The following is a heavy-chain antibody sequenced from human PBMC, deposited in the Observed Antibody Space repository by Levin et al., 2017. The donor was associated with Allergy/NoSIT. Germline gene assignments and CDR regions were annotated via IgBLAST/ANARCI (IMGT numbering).Heavy chain of an antibody. Sequence: GGSLRLSCAASGFTFSSYAMHWVRQAPGKGLEWVAVISYDGSNKYYADSVKGRFTISRDNSKNTLYLQMNSLRAEDTAVYYCARLTGAFDIWGQGTMVTVSS. J-gene: IGHJ3*02. V-gene: IGHV3-30*04. CDR1: GFTFSSYA. CDR2: ISYDGSNK. D-gene: IGHD3-9*01. CDR3: ARLTGAFDI.